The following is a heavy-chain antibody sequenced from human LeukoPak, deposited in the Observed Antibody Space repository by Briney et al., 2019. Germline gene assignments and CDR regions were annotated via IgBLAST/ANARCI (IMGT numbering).Heavy chain of an antibody. V-gene: IGHV3-30-3*01. Sequence: PGGSLRLSCAASGFTFSSYAMHWVRQAPGKGLEWVAVISYDGSNKYYADSVKGRFTISRDNSKNTLYLQMNSLRDEDTAVYYCARGQYGGYDSIGDYWGQGTLVTVSS. CDR1: GFTFSSYA. J-gene: IGHJ4*02. D-gene: IGHD5-12*01. CDR3: ARGQYGGYDSIGDY. CDR2: ISYDGSNK.